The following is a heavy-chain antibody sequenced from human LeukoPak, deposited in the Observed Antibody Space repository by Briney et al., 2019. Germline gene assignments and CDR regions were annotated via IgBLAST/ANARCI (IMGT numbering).Heavy chain of an antibody. CDR1: GYSINSGYY. Sequence: WETLSLTCAVSGYSINSGYYWGWIRQPPGKGLEWIGIIYHSGSTYYNPSLRSRVTISVDTSKNQFSLKLSSVTAADTAVYYCARVGNYDSSGYYYDYWGQGTLVTVSS. V-gene: IGHV4-38-2*01. CDR2: IYHSGST. J-gene: IGHJ4*02. D-gene: IGHD3-22*01. CDR3: ARVGNYDSSGYYYDY.